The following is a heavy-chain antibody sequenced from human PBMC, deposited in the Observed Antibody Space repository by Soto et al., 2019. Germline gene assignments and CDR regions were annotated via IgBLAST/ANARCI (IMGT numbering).Heavy chain of an antibody. CDR1: GFTFSSYS. J-gene: IGHJ6*02. V-gene: IGHV3-21*01. Sequence: EVQLVESGGGLVKPGGSLRLSCAASGFTFSSYSMNWVRQAPGKGLEWVSSISSSSSYIYYADSVKGRFTISRDNAKNSLYLQMNSLRAEDTAVYYCARSIAVAGILDYYSYYGMDVWGQGTTVTVSS. CDR2: ISSSSSYI. CDR3: ARSIAVAGILDYYSYYGMDV. D-gene: IGHD6-19*01.